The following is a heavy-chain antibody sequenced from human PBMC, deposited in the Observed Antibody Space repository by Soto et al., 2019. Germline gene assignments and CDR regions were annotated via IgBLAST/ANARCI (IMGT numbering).Heavy chain of an antibody. CDR3: ASEYCSGGTFYYYGMDV. CDR2: IWYDGSNK. V-gene: IGHV3-33*01. J-gene: IGHJ6*02. D-gene: IGHD2-15*01. Sequence: QVQLVESGGGVVQPGRSLRLSCAASGFTFSNYGMHWVRQAPDKGLEWVALIWYDGSNKYYADSVKGRFTISRDNSKNTLYLQMNSLRAEDTAVYYCASEYCSGGTFYYYGMDVWGQGTTVTVSS. CDR1: GFTFSNYG.